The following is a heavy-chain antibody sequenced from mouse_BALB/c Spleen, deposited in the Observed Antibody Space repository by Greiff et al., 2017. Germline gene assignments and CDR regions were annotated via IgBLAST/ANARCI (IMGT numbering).Heavy chain of an antibody. CDR3: ARWSITTVVPYYFDY. CDR1: GDSITSGY. D-gene: IGHD1-1*01. V-gene: IGHV3-8*02. J-gene: IGHJ2*01. CDR2: ISYSGST. Sequence: EVKLLESGPSLVKPSQTLSLTCSVTGDSITSGYWNWIRKFPGNKLEYMGYISYSGSTYYNPSLKSRISITRDTSKNQYYLQLNSVTTEDTATYYCARWSITTVVPYYFDYWGQGTTLTVSS.